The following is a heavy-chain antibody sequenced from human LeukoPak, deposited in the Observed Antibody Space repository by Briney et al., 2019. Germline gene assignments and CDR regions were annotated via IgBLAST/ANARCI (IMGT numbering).Heavy chain of an antibody. D-gene: IGHD5-24*01. Sequence: SVKVSCKASGGTFSSYAISWVRQAPGQGPEWMGRIIPILGIANYAQKFQGRVTITADKSTSTAYMELSSLRSEDTAVYYCASTIGKDYWGQGTLVTVSS. CDR3: ASTIGKDY. CDR1: GGTFSSYA. J-gene: IGHJ4*02. V-gene: IGHV1-69*04. CDR2: IIPILGIA.